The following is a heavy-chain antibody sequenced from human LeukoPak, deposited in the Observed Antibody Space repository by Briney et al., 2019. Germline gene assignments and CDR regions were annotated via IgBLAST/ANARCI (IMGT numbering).Heavy chain of an antibody. D-gene: IGHD3-9*01. V-gene: IGHV4-59*01. J-gene: IGHJ4*02. CDR1: GGSISSYY. Sequence: SETLSLTCTVSGGSISSYYWSWIRQPPGKGLEWIGYIYYSGSTNYNPSLKSRVTISVDTSKNQISLKLSSVTAADAAVYYCARLTDWALDYWGQGTLVTVSS. CDR2: IYYSGST. CDR3: ARLTDWALDY.